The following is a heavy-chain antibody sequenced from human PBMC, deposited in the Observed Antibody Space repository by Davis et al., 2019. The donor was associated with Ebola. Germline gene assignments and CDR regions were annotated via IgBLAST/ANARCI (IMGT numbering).Heavy chain of an antibody. Sequence: ASVKVSCKASGYTFTNYGITWVRQAPGQGLEWMGWINPHNGNTNYAQNVQGRVIMTSDTATTTAYMEVGSLRSDDTAVYYCARDRNRQWLVPRGDYWGQGTLVTVSS. CDR3: ARDRNRQWLVPRGDY. CDR1: GYTFTNYG. D-gene: IGHD6-19*01. CDR2: INPHNGNT. J-gene: IGHJ4*02. V-gene: IGHV1-18*04.